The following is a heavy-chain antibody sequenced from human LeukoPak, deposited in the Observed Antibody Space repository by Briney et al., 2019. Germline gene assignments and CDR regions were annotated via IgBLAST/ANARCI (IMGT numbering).Heavy chain of an antibody. CDR1: GGSISSYY. CDR3: ARDYDILTGYYGGDAFDI. D-gene: IGHD3-9*01. V-gene: IGHV4-4*07. CDR2: IYTSGST. J-gene: IGHJ3*02. Sequence: SGTLSLTCTVSGGSISSYYWSWIRQPAGKGLEWIGRIYTSGSTNYNPSLKSRVTMSVDTSKNQFSLKLSSVTAADTAVYYCARDYDILTGYYGGDAFDIWGQGTMVTVSS.